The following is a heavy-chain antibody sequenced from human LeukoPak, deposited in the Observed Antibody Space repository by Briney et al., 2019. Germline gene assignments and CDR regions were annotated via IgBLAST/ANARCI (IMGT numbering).Heavy chain of an antibody. CDR1: GGSINNYC. CDR2: IDTSGST. CDR3: ARDGGVPGRNWFDP. V-gene: IGHV4-4*07. D-gene: IGHD2-2*01. Sequence: SETLSLTCTVSGGSINNYCWSWIRQPAVKGLEWIGRIDTSGSTNYNPSLKSRVTMSVDTSKNQFYLKLRSVTAADTAVYYCARDGGVPGRNWFDPWGQGSMVSVSS. J-gene: IGHJ5*02.